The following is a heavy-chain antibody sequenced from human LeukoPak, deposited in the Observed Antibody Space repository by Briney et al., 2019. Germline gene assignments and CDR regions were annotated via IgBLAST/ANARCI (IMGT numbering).Heavy chain of an antibody. D-gene: IGHD3-22*01. CDR3: ARDHYDSSGYYVDY. CDR2: IIPIFGTA. V-gene: IGHV1-69*05. J-gene: IGHJ4*02. CDR1: GGTFSSYA. Sequence: SVKVSCKASGGTFSSYAISWVRQAPGQGLEWMGRIIPIFGTANYAQKFHGRVTITTDESTSTAYMELSSLRSEDTAVYYCARDHYDSSGYYVDYWGQGTLVTVSS.